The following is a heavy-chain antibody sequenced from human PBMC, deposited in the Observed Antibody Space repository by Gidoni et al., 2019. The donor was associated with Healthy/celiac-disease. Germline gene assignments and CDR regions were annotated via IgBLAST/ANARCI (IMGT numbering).Heavy chain of an antibody. V-gene: IGHV4-34*01. CDR2: INHSGST. Sequence: QVQLQQWGAGLLKPSETLSLTCAVSGGYFSGSYWRWIRQPPGKGLEWVGEINHSGSTNYNPSLKSRVTISVDTSKNQFSLKLSSVTAADTAVYYCARGCRDTIFGRYYYYYGMDVWGQGTTVTVSS. CDR1: GGYFSGSY. CDR3: ARGCRDTIFGRYYYYYGMDV. D-gene: IGHD3-3*01. J-gene: IGHJ6*02.